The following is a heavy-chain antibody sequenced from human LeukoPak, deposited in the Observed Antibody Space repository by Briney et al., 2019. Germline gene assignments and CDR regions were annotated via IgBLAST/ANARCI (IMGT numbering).Heavy chain of an antibody. CDR1: GFTFTTYW. Sequence: GGSLRLSCAASGFTFTTYWMSWVRQAPGKGLEWMANIKQDGSEKYYVDSVKGRFTISRDNAKNSLYLQMNSLRAEDTAVYYCVRDRYDVLAGYNDAFDIWGHGTLVAVSS. CDR3: VRDRYDVLAGYNDAFDI. D-gene: IGHD3-9*01. V-gene: IGHV3-7*01. CDR2: IKQDGSEK. J-gene: IGHJ3*02.